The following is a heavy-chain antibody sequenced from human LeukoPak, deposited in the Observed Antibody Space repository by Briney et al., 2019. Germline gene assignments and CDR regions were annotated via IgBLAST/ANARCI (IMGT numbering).Heavy chain of an antibody. V-gene: IGHV3-23*01. CDR2: ISGSGGST. Sequence: RGSLRLSCAASGFTFSSYAMSWVRQAPGKGLEWVSAISGSGGSTYYADSVKGRFTISRDNSKNTLYLQMNSLRAEDTAVYYCAKDASPTRRGYSYGFDYWGQGTLVTVSS. CDR1: GFTFSSYA. CDR3: AKDASPTRRGYSYGFDY. D-gene: IGHD5-18*01. J-gene: IGHJ4*02.